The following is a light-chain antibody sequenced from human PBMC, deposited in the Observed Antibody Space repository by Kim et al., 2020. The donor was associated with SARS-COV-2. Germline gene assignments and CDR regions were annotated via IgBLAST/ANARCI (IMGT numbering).Light chain of an antibody. Sequence: QRVTISCTGSSSNIGAGSDVHWYQQVPGTAPKLLIYDDTNRPSGVPERFSGSKSGTSASLAITGLQAEDEADYYCQSYDRTLRGSVFGGGTPLTVL. V-gene: IGLV1-40*01. CDR1: SSNIGAGSD. J-gene: IGLJ3*02. CDR3: QSYDRTLRGSV. CDR2: DDT.